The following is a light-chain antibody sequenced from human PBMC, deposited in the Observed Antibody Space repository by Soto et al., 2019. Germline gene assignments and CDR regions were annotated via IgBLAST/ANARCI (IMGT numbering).Light chain of an antibody. Sequence: QSALSQPASVSGSPGQSITISCTGTSSDVGGYSYVSWYQHHPGKAPKLIIYEVSDRPSGVSNRFSGSKSGNTASLTISGLQAEDAADYYCSSYTISSTYVFGIGTKVTVL. CDR3: SSYTISSTYV. CDR1: SSDVGGYSY. V-gene: IGLV2-14*01. J-gene: IGLJ1*01. CDR2: EVS.